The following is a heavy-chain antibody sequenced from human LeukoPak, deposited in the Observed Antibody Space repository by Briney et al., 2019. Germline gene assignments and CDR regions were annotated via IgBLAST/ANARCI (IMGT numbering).Heavy chain of an antibody. Sequence: SETLFLTCRGSGGSSSSSTYYWGWFSQPPGIGLQWNGNIYSSGSTYYDPSLKSRVTISVDTSKNQFSLKLSSVTAADTAVYYCARQAYSSNLGWFDPWGQGTLVTVSS. V-gene: IGHV4-39*01. CDR1: GGSSSSSTYY. CDR3: ARQAYSSNLGWFDP. D-gene: IGHD6-13*01. CDR2: IYSSGST. J-gene: IGHJ5*02.